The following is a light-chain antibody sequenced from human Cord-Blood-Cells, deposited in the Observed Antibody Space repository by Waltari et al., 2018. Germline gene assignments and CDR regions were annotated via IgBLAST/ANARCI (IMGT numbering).Light chain of an antibody. V-gene: IGLV2-11*01. J-gene: IGLJ3*02. Sequence: QSALTQPRSVSGSPGQSVTISCTGTSSDVGGYNYVSWYQQHPGEAPKLMIYDVSKWPSGVPDRCSGSKSGNTASLTISGLQAEDEADYYCCSYAGSYTWVFGGGTKLTVL. CDR3: CSYAGSYTWV. CDR1: SSDVGGYNY. CDR2: DVS.